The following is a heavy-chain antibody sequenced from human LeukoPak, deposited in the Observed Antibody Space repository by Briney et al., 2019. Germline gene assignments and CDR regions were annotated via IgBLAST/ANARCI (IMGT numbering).Heavy chain of an antibody. J-gene: IGHJ4*02. CDR1: GGSFSGYY. D-gene: IGHD7-27*01. CDR3: ARGTNLGDY. CDR2: INHSGST. Sequence: SETLSLTCAVYGGSFSGYYWSWIRQPPGKGLEWIGEINHSGSTNYNPSLKSRVTISVDTSKNQFSLKLSSVTAEDTAVYYCARGTNLGDYWGQGTLVTVSS. V-gene: IGHV4-34*01.